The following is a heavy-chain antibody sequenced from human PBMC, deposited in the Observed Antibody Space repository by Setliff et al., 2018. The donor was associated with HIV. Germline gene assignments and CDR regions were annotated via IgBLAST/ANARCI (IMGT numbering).Heavy chain of an antibody. CDR2: IYYTGNP. J-gene: IGHJ5*02. CDR3: ARPGMATLKVWVDN. Sequence: PSETLSLTCTVSGRSISSSTYYWGWLRQPPGKGLEWIGSIYYTGNPQYNPSLKSRVTISVDTSKNQFSLQLRSVTAAETAVYYCARPGMATLKVWVDNWGQGTLVTVSS. V-gene: IGHV4-39*01. D-gene: IGHD5-12*01. CDR1: GRSISSSTYY.